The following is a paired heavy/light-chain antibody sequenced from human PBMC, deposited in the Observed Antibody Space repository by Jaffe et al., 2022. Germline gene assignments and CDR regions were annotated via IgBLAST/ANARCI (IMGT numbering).Light chain of an antibody. J-gene: IGLJ1*01. CDR1: SSDVGDYNY. CDR2: DVS. V-gene: IGLV2-14*03. Sequence: QSALTQPASVSGSPGQSITISCTGISSDVGDYNYVSWYQQHPGKAPKFIIYDVSNRPSGVSNRFSGSKSGNTASLTISGLQAEDEADYYCSSYLSRRTPPYVFGTGTKVTVL. CDR3: SSYLSRRTPPYV.
Heavy chain of an antibody. CDR2: IKRNTEVGTT. J-gene: IGHJ4*02. D-gene: IGHD2-2*01. CDR1: GFNFASAW. V-gene: IGHV3-15*01. Sequence: EVQLVESGGGLVKPGGSLRLSCAASGFNFASAWMSWVRQAPGKGLEWVGRIKRNTEVGTTDYAAPVKGRFTMLRDDSKNTLYLQMNSLKTEDTAVYYCTTDGGMVRGSCSSTRCSDYYDYWGQGALVTVSS. CDR3: TTDGGMVRGSCSSTRCSDYYDY.